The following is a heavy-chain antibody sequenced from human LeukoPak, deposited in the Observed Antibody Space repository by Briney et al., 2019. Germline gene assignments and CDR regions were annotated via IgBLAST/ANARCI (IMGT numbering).Heavy chain of an antibody. D-gene: IGHD3-22*01. V-gene: IGHV4-39*01. CDR3: ARSVYYDSSGHYYRYFDY. CDR1: DGSATNSNYY. J-gene: IGHJ4*02. Sequence: SETLSLTCTVSDGSATNSNYYWGWIRQPPGKGLEWIGSIYYIGSTYYNPSLKSRVTISVDTSKNQFSLRLSSVTAADTAVYYCARSVYYDSSGHYYRYFDYWGQGTLVTVSS. CDR2: IYYIGST.